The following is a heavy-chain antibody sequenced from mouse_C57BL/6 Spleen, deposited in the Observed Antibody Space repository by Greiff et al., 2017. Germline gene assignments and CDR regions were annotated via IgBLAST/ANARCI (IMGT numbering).Heavy chain of an antibody. J-gene: IGHJ2*01. CDR1: GYTFTSYW. D-gene: IGHD1-1*01. CDR3: ARSRLLQATGY. V-gene: IGHV1-50*01. Sequence: QVQLQQPGAELVKPGASVKLSCKASGYTFTSYWMQWVKQRPGQGLEWIGEIDPSDSYTNSNQKFKGKATLTVDTSSSTAYMQLSSLTSEDSAVYYCARSRLLQATGYWGQGTTLTVSS. CDR2: IDPSDSYT.